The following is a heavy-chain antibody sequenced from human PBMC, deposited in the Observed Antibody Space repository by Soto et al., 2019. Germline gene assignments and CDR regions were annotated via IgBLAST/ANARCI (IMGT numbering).Heavy chain of an antibody. J-gene: IGHJ6*02. CDR1: GFTFINYD. CDR2: LSPHNLNT. CDR3: AREPTYKPNTGWAHSFGMDV. D-gene: IGHD6-19*01. V-gene: IGHV1-8*01. Sequence: QVQMVQSGAEVKKPGASVKVSCKASGFTFINYDLNWVQQAPGQALEWMGWLSPHNLNTGNAEKFQGRLTLTLDTSINTAYKELSGLRSEDTAVYFCAREPTYKPNTGWAHSFGMDVWGQGTTVIGSS.